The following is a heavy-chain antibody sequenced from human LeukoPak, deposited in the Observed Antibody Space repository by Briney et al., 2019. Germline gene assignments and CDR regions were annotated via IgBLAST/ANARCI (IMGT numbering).Heavy chain of an antibody. V-gene: IGHV4-34*01. CDR1: GESFSGYY. Sequence: SETLSLTCAVYGESFSGYYWSWIRQPPGKGLEWIGSIYYSGSTYYNPSLKSRVTISVDTSKNQFSLKLSSVTAADTAVYYCARGGSSSGWYNWFDPWGQGTLVTVSS. J-gene: IGHJ5*02. CDR2: IYYSGST. CDR3: ARGGSSSGWYNWFDP. D-gene: IGHD6-19*01.